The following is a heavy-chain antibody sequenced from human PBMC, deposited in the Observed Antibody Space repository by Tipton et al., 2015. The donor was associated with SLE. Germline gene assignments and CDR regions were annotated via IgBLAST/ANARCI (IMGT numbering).Heavy chain of an antibody. CDR3: AKDSGTYYFDF. Sequence: TLSLTCNVSVYSISSSHWWGWIRQPPGKGLEWIGYIDYRDITNYNPSLKSRVTMSIDTSKNQFSLKLSSVTAADTAVYYCAKDSGTYYFDFWGQGVLVNVSS. CDR1: VYSISSSHW. D-gene: IGHD1-26*01. V-gene: IGHV4-28*03. CDR2: IDYRDIT. J-gene: IGHJ4*02.